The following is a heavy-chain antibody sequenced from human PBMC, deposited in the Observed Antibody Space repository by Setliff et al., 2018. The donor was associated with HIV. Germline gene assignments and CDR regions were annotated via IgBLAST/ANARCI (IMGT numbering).Heavy chain of an antibody. V-gene: IGHV4-39*01. J-gene: IGHJ4*02. CDR1: GGSLGNSNYY. CDR2: MSYSGST. CDR3: ARRMSSGSYYDY. D-gene: IGHD1-26*01. Sequence: SETLSLTCTVSGGSLGNSNYYWGWIRQPPGKGLEWIGSMSYSGSTYYNPSLKSRVTISVDTSKKQFSLKLSPVTAADTAVYYCARRMSSGSYYDYWGQGTLVTVSS.